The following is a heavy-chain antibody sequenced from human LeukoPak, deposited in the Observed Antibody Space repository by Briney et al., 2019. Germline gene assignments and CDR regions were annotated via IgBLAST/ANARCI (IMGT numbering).Heavy chain of an antibody. CDR3: VKGIKGWFGESYDY. Sequence: GGSLRLSCSASGFTFSSYAMHWVRQAPGKGLGYVSGISSNGGTTYYADSVKGRFTISRDNSKNTLYVQMNSLRVEDTAVYYCVKGIKGWFGESYDYWGQGTLVTVSS. J-gene: IGHJ4*02. D-gene: IGHD3-10*01. CDR2: ISSNGGTT. CDR1: GFTFSSYA. V-gene: IGHV3-64*05.